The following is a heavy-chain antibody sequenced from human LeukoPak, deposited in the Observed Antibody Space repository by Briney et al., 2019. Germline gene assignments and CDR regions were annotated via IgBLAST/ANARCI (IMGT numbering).Heavy chain of an antibody. V-gene: IGHV1-2*02. J-gene: IGHJ3*02. D-gene: IGHD6-13*01. CDR1: GYTFTGYY. CDR2: INPESGGT. CDR3: AKVRSSWSLWGAFDI. Sequence: ASVKVSCKASGYTFTGYYMHWVRQAPGQGLEWMGWINPESGGTNFAQKFQGRVTMTRDTSISTAYMELSRLRSADTAMYYCAKVRSSWSLWGAFDIWGQGTMVTVSS.